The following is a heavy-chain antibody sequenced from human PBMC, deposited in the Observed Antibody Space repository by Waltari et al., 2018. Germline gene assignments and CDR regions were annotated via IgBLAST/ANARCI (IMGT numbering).Heavy chain of an antibody. CDR1: GFSFSNYA. D-gene: IGHD3-3*01. Sequence: EVQLVESGGGSVQSGGSLRLSCEGSGFSFSNYAMSWARQAPGKGVEWASYISGDGENTSDADSVSGRFTISRDNSKNTLSLQMTSLRAEDTATYYCAKVPYHDFWTGYFFFDLWGQGTLVSVSS. V-gene: IGHV3-23*04. CDR3: AKVPYHDFWTGYFFFDL. J-gene: IGHJ4*02. CDR2: ISGDGENT.